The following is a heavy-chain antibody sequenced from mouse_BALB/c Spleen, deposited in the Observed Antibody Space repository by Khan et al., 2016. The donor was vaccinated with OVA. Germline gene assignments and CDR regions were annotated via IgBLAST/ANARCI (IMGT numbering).Heavy chain of an antibody. CDR3: ARGNYYGYAMDY. CDR1: GYSITSNYA. CDR2: ISYSGST. J-gene: IGHJ4*01. Sequence: EVQLQESGPGLVKPSQSLSLTCTVTGYSITSNYAWNWIRQFPGNQLEWMGYISYSGSTNYNPSLKRRISITRDTSKNQFFLQLNSVTTEDTATYYCARGNYYGYAMDYWGQGTSITVSS. D-gene: IGHD1-1*01. V-gene: IGHV3-2*02.